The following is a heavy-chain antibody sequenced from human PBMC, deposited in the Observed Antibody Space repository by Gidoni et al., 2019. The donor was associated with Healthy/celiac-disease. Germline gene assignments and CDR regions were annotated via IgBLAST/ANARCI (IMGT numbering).Heavy chain of an antibody. D-gene: IGHD3-16*01. J-gene: IGHJ5*02. CDR2: INHSGST. CDR3: ARGSPVYDYIWGSYRNWFDP. CDR1: GGSFSGYY. Sequence: QVQLQQWGAGLLKPSETLSLTCAVYGGSFSGYYWSWIRQPPGKGLEWIGEINHSGSTNYNPSLKSRVTISVDTSKNQFSLKLSSVTAADTAVYYCARGSPVYDYIWGSYRNWFDPWGQGTLVTVSS. V-gene: IGHV4-34*01.